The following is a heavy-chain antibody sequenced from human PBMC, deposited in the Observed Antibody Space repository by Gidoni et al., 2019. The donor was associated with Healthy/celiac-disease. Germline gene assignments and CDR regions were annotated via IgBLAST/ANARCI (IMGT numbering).Heavy chain of an antibody. Sequence: QVQLVQSGAELKKPGSSVKVSCKASGVTFSSYAISWVRQAPGQGLEWMGGIIPIFGTANYAQKFQGRVTITADKSTSTAYMELSSLRSEDTAVYYCATSAVWFRELLRYYYYGMDVWGQGTTVTVSS. J-gene: IGHJ6*02. CDR3: ATSAVWFRELLRYYYYGMDV. D-gene: IGHD3-10*01. CDR2: IIPIFGTA. CDR1: GVTFSSYA. V-gene: IGHV1-69*06.